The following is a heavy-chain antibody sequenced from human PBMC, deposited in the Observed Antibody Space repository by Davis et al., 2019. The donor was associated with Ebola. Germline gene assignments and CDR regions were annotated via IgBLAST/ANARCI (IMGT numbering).Heavy chain of an antibody. V-gene: IGHV3-23*01. J-gene: IGHJ4*02. CDR2: ISGSGGST. Sequence: GESLKISCAASGFTFSSYAMSWVRQAPGKGLEWVSAISGSGGSTYYADSVKGRFTISRDNSKNTLYLQMNSLRAEDTAVYYCARDLWFGELSDCWGQGTLVTVSS. D-gene: IGHD3-10*01. CDR3: ARDLWFGELSDC. CDR1: GFTFSSYA.